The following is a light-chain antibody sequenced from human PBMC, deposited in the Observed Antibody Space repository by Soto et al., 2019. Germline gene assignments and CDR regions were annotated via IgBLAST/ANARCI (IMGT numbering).Light chain of an antibody. Sequence: EIVMTQSPATLSVSPGERATLSCRASQSVSSNLAWYQQKPGQAPRLLIYGASTRATGIPGRFSGSGSGTEFTLTISSLQSEDFAVYYCQQYGSSPYTFGPGTKVDIK. V-gene: IGKV3-15*01. CDR2: GAS. J-gene: IGKJ3*01. CDR3: QQYGSSPYT. CDR1: QSVSSN.